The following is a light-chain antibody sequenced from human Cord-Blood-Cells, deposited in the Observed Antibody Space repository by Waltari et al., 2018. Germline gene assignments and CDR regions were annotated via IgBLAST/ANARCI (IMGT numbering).Light chain of an antibody. J-gene: IGLJ2*01. CDR1: KLGDKY. CDR2: HDS. V-gene: IGLV3-1*01. CDR3: QAWDSSTAWV. Sequence: SYELTQPPSVSVSPGQTASITCSGDKLGDKYACWYQQKPGQSPVLVIYHDSKRPSGIPARFSGSNSGNTATLTISGTQAMDEADYYCQAWDSSTAWVFGGGTKLTVL.